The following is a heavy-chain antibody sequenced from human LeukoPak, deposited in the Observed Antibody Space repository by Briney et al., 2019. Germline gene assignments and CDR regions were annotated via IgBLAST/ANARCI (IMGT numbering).Heavy chain of an antibody. CDR2: IYTSGST. D-gene: IGHD1-26*01. CDR3: AREPWELLGYYYYGMDV. V-gene: IGHV4-4*07. J-gene: IGHJ6*02. CDR1: GGSISSYY. Sequence: SETLSLTCTVSGGSISSYYGSWIRQPAGKGLEWIGRIYTSGSTNYNPSLKSRVTMSVDTSKNQFSLKLSSVTAADTAVYYCAREPWELLGYYYYGMDVWGQGTTVTVSS.